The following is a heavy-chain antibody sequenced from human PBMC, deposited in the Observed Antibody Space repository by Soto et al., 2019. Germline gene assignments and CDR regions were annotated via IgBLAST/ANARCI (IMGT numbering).Heavy chain of an antibody. Sequence: EVQLVESGGGLVQPGGSLRLSCAASGFTFSDYWMSWVRQAPGKVLECVANIKTDGSEKYYVDPVKGRFTISRANAKNSLYLQMNSLRAEDTAVYYCASSMGRGGNDYWGQGTLVDVSS. D-gene: IGHD3-10*01. CDR3: ASSMGRGGNDY. J-gene: IGHJ4*02. V-gene: IGHV3-7*05. CDR1: GFTFSDYW. CDR2: IKTDGSEK.